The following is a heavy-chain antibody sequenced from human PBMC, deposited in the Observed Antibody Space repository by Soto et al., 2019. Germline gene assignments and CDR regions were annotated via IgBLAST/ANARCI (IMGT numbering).Heavy chain of an antibody. CDR3: AREVMIVVVRAPDAFDI. CDR1: GFPFSNYP. D-gene: IGHD3-22*01. CDR2: ISYDGSSK. Sequence: QVQLVESGGGVVQPGRSLRLSCAASGFPFSNYPMHWVRQAPGKGLGWVSVISYDGSSKYYADSVKGGFTISRDNSMSLLYVQIDSLRAEDTAVYYCAREVMIVVVRAPDAFDIWGQGTMVTVSS. J-gene: IGHJ3*02. V-gene: IGHV3-30-3*01.